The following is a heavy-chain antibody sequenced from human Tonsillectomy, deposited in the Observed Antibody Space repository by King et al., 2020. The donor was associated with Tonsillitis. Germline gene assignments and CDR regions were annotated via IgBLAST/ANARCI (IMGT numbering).Heavy chain of an antibody. CDR1: GFTFSDYY. CDR2: ISGGGTTT. D-gene: IGHD1-26*01. CDR3: AKEGRVGPTRGDYFDY. Sequence: VQLVESGGGFVKPGGSLRLSCAASGFTFSDYYMSWIRQAPGKGLEWVAYISGGGTTTYYAESLKGRFTISRDTAKKSLYLQMDSLRAEDTAVYYCAKEGRVGPTRGDYFDYGGQGTLVTVSS. V-gene: IGHV3-11*01. J-gene: IGHJ4*02.